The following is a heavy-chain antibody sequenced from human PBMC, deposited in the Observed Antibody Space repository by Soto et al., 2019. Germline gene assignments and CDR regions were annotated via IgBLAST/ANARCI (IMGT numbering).Heavy chain of an antibody. D-gene: IGHD6-19*01. Sequence: QMVLQESGTGLVKPSETLSLTCNVSGGSISSFYWTWIRQPAGGRLEWFGRGYDSGSSNYNPSLKTRITMSLHRSRSQFSLSLYSVTAADTAVYYCARGLAETDFYPWANWFDLCVQGILVTVSS. CDR3: ARGLAETDFYPWANWFDL. J-gene: IGHJ5*02. CDR1: GGSISSFY. V-gene: IGHV4-4*07. CDR2: GYDSGSS.